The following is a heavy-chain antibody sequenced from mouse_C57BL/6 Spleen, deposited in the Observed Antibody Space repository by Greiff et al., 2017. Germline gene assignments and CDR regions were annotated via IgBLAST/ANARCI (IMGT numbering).Heavy chain of an antibody. CDR3: TTEASYYSNYYAMDY. CDR1: GFNIKDDY. Sequence: EVQLQQSGAELVRPGASVKLSCTASGFNIKDDYMHWVKQRPEQGLEWIGWIDPENGDTEYASKFQGKATITADTSSNTAYLQLSSLTSEDTAVYYCTTEASYYSNYYAMDYWGQGTSVTVSS. J-gene: IGHJ4*01. V-gene: IGHV14-4*01. D-gene: IGHD2-5*01. CDR2: IDPENGDT.